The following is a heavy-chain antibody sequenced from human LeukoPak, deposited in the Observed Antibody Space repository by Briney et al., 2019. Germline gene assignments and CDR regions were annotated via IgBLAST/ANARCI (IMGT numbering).Heavy chain of an antibody. CDR3: AKDRSDLAATSAFDV. V-gene: IGHV3-23*01. D-gene: IGHD2-15*01. CDR1: GFTFSSYA. CDR2: FSRTGDTT. J-gene: IGHJ3*01. Sequence: GGSLRLSCAASGFTFSSYAMSWVRQAPGKGLEWVSTFSRTGDTTFYADSVKGRFTISRDNSKNTPYLQMNSLRAEDTAVYFCAKDRSDLAATSAFDVWGQGTMVTASS.